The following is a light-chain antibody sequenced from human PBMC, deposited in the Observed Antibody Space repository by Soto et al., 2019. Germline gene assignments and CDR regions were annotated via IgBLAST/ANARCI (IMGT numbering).Light chain of an antibody. CDR3: QQYNSYPLT. V-gene: IGKV3-15*01. CDR1: QSVGSN. Sequence: EVVMTQSPATLSVSPGERATLSCRASQSVGSNLAWYQQKPGQAPRLLIYTASTRATGIPAKFSASGSGTEFTLTISSLQPDDFATYYCQQYNSYPLTFGGGTKVDIK. J-gene: IGKJ4*01. CDR2: TAS.